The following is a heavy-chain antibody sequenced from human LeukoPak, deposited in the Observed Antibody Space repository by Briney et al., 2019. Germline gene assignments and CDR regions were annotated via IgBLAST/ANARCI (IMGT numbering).Heavy chain of an antibody. D-gene: IGHD3-16*01. J-gene: IGHJ4*02. V-gene: IGHV3-7*01. Sequence: GGSLRLSRAASGFYFSDCWMSWIRQAPGKGLEWVAHMNQDGSAKYYVDSVKDRFTISRDNAKSSLFLQMSSLRAEDTAVYYCAIWGSWGSNFWGQGTLVSVSS. CDR2: MNQDGSAK. CDR1: GFYFSDCW. CDR3: AIWGSWGSNF.